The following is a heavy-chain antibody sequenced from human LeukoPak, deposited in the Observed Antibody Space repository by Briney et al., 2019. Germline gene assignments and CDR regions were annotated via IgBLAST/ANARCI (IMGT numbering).Heavy chain of an antibody. Sequence: GASVKVSCKASGGTFSSYAISWVRQAPGQGLEWMGGIIPIFGTANYAQKFQGRVTITADESTSTAYMELSSLRSEDTAVYYCASQVQLERRDYYYYAMGVWGQGTTVTVSS. CDR3: ASQVQLERRDYYYYAMGV. CDR1: GGTFSSYA. V-gene: IGHV1-69*13. CDR2: IIPIFGTA. J-gene: IGHJ6*02. D-gene: IGHD1-1*01.